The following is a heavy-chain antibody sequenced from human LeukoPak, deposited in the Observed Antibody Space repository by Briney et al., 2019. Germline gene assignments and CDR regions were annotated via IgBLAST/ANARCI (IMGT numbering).Heavy chain of an antibody. J-gene: IGHJ6*02. V-gene: IGHV3-48*02. CDR2: ISSSSSTI. CDR1: GFTFSSYS. D-gene: IGHD3-3*01. CDR3: ATRVYYDFWSGYYNYGMDV. Sequence: GGSLRLSCAASGFTFSSYSMNWVRQAPGKGLEWVSYISSSSSTIYYADSVKGRFTISRDSAKNSLYLQMNSLRDEDTAVYYCATRVYYDFWSGYYNYGMDVWGQGTTVTVSS.